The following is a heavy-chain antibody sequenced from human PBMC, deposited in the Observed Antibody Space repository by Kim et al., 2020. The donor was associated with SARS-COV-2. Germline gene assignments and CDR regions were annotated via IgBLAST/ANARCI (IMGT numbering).Heavy chain of an antibody. D-gene: IGHD5-18*01. J-gene: IGHJ6*02. CDR3: ARAPDSYGYYYYGMDV. CDR1: GYTFTSYG. Sequence: ASVKVSCKASGYTFTSYGISWVRQAPGQGLEWRGWISAYNGNTNYAQKLQGRVTMTTDTSTSTAYMELRSLRSDDTAVYYCARAPDSYGYYYYGMDVWGQGTTVTVSS. V-gene: IGHV1-18*01. CDR2: ISAYNGNT.